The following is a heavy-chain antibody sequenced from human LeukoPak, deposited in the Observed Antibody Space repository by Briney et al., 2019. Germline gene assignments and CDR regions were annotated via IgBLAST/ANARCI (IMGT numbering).Heavy chain of an antibody. J-gene: IGHJ4*02. CDR3: ARTRAYGGRPDY. CDR2: IYFSGST. V-gene: IGHV4-59*01. CDR1: GGSISSYY. Sequence: SETLSLTCTVSGGSISSYYWSWIRQPPGKGLEWIGYIYFSGSTNYNPSLKSRVTISVDTSKNQFSLKLSSVTAADTAVYYCARTRAYGGRPDYWGQGALVTVSS. D-gene: IGHD4-23*01.